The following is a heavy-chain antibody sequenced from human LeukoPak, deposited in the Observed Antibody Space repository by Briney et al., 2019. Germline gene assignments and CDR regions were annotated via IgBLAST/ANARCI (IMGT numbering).Heavy chain of an antibody. J-gene: IGHJ5*02. Sequence: SETLSLTCTVSGGSISSSDYYWGWIRQLPGTGLEWIASIYYSGSTYYSPSLKSGVTISVDTSKNQFSLKLRSVTATDTAVYYCARGLTRGYTYGGCFDPWGQGTLVTVSS. V-gene: IGHV4-39*01. CDR3: ARGLTRGYTYGGCFDP. CDR1: GGSISSSDYY. CDR2: IYYSGST. D-gene: IGHD5-12*01.